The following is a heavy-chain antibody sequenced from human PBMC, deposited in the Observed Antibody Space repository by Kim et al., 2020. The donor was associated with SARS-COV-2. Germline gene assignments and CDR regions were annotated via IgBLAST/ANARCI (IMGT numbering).Heavy chain of an antibody. CDR2: ISAYNGNT. J-gene: IGHJ6*02. D-gene: IGHD3-10*01. CDR3: ARDVRFGSQDGMDV. Sequence: ASVKVSCKASGYTFTSYGISWVRQAPGQGLEWMGWISAYNGNTNYAQKLQGRVTMTTDTSTRTAYMELRSLRSDDTAVYYCARDVRFGSQDGMDVWGQGTTVTVSS. CDR1: GYTFTSYG. V-gene: IGHV1-18*01.